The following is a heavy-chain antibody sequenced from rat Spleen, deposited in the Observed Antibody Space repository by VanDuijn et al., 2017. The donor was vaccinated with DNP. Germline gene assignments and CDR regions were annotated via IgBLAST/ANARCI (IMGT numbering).Heavy chain of an antibody. CDR2: ITHTGDST. J-gene: IGHJ2*01. Sequence: EVQLVESGGGLVQPGRSLKLSCVASGFTFNNYWMNWVRQAPGRGLEWVASITHTGDSTYYSDSVKGRFTISRDNAKSTLYLQMDSLRSEDTATYYCARPGSPYYFDYWGQGVMVTVSS. V-gene: IGHV5-31*01. CDR3: ARPGSPYYFDY. D-gene: IGHD5-1*01. CDR1: GFTFNNYW.